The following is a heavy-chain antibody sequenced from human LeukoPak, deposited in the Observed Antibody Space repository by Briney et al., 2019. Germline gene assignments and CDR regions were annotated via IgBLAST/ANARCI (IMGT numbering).Heavy chain of an antibody. J-gene: IGHJ4*02. CDR1: GFTFDDYA. V-gene: IGHV3-9*01. CDR3: ARVRITMVPDY. D-gene: IGHD3-10*01. Sequence: GGSLRLSCAASGFTFDDYAMHWVRQAPGKGLEWVSGISWNSGSIGYADSVKGRFTISRDNAKNSLYLQMNSLRAEDTAVYYCARVRITMVPDYWGQGTLVTVSS. CDR2: ISWNSGSI.